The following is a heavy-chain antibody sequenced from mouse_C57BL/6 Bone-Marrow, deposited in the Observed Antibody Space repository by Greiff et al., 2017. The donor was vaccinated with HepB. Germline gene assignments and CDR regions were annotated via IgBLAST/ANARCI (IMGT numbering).Heavy chain of an antibody. J-gene: IGHJ3*01. CDR2: IDPANGNT. V-gene: IGHV14-3*01. Sequence: EVQLVESVAELVRPGASVKLSCTASGFNIKNTYMHWVKQRPEQGLEWIGRIDPANGNTKYALKFQGKATITADTSSNTAYLQLSSLTSEDTAIYYCAMRGHYAAWFAYWGQGTLVTVSA. CDR3: AMRGHYAAWFAY. CDR1: GFNIKNTY. D-gene: IGHD1-1*01.